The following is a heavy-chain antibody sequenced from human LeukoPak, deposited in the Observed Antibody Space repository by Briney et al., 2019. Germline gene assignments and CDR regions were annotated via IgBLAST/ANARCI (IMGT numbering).Heavy chain of an antibody. CDR1: GFTFSSYS. CDR2: ISSSSSYI. J-gene: IGHJ3*02. D-gene: IGHD3-3*01. CDR3: ARESGYDNDAFDI. V-gene: IGHV3-21*01. Sequence: GGPLRLSCAASGFTFSSYSMNWVRQAPGKGLEWVSSISSSSSYIYYADSVKGRFTISRDNAKNSLYLQMNSLRAEDTAVYYCARESGYDNDAFDIWGQGTMVTVSS.